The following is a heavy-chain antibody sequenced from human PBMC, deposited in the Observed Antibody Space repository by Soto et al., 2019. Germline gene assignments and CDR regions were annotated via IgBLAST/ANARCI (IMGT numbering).Heavy chain of an antibody. J-gene: IGHJ5*02. CDR2: IYYSGST. Sequence: SETLSLTCTVSGGSISSSSYYWGWIRQPPGKGLDWIGSIYYSGSTYYNPSLKSRVTISVDTSKNQFSLKLSSVTAADTAVYYCARHAPTYDYVWGSYRKIWFDPWGQGTLVT. CDR3: ARHAPTYDYVWGSYRKIWFDP. CDR1: GGSISSSSYY. V-gene: IGHV4-39*01. D-gene: IGHD3-16*02.